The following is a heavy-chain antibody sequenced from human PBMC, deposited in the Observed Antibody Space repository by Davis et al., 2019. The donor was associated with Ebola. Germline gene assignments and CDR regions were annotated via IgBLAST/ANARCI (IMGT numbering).Heavy chain of an antibody. CDR3: ARHYALGLYNWFDT. CDR1: GYSFTSYW. Sequence: GESLKISCTASGYSFTSYWIGWVRQMPGKGLGWMGIIYPGDSDTRYSPSFQGQVTISADKSISTAYLQWSSLKASDTAMYYCARHYALGLYNWFDTWGQGTLVTVSS. CDR2: IYPGDSDT. D-gene: IGHD3-16*01. J-gene: IGHJ5*02. V-gene: IGHV5-51*01.